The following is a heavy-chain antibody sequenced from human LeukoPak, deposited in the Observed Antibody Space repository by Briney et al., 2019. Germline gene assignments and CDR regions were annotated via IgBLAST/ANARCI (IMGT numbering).Heavy chain of an antibody. CDR2: IRYDGSNK. CDR3: AKDRRYYDSSGLDY. D-gene: IGHD3-22*01. V-gene: IGHV3-30*02. CDR1: GFTFSSYG. Sequence: GSLRLSCAASGFTFSSYGMHWVRQAPGKGLEWVAFIRYDGSNKCYADSVKGRFTISRDNSKNTLYLQMNSLRAEDTAVYYCAKDRRYYDSSGLDYWGQGTLVTVSS. J-gene: IGHJ4*02.